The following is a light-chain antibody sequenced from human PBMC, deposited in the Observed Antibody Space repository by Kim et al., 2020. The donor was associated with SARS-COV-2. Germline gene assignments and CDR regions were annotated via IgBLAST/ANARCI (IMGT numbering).Light chain of an antibody. CDR2: GAS. Sequence: DIQMTQSPSSLSASVGDRITITCRAGQDIMKYLNWNQQKPGQAPDLLVSGASKLQSGVPSRFSASGSGTDFTLTITNVQPHDFATYFCLQNYNTPYTFGQGTRLEI. CDR3: LQNYNTPYT. J-gene: IGKJ2*01. V-gene: IGKV1-39*01. CDR1: QDIMKY.